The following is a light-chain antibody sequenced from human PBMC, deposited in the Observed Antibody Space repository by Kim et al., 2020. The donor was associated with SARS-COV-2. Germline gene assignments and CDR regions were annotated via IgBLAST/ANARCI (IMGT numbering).Light chain of an antibody. CDR3: AAWDDSLNALV. V-gene: IGLV1-36*01. Sequence: QSVIISWSGSSSNIGSNSVSWFQHVPGKAPKLVIYYDDLVPSGASDRFSGSKSGTSASLAITGIQSEDEGDYYWAAWDDSLNALVFGGGTQLTVL. CDR1: SSNIGSNS. CDR2: YDD. J-gene: IGLJ2*01.